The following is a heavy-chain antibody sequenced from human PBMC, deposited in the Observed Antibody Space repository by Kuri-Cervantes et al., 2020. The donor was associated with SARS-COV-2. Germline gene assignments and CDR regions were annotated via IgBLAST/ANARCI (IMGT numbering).Heavy chain of an antibody. CDR2: IYHSGST. CDR1: GYSIGSGYY. D-gene: IGHD3-3*01. CDR3: ARPDWSGPAYYFDY. J-gene: IGHJ4*02. V-gene: IGHV4-38-2*01. Sequence: SQTLSLTCAVSGYSIGSGYYWGWIRQPPGKGLEWIGSIYHSGSTYYNPSLKSRVTISVDTSKNQFSLKLSSVTAADTAVYYCARPDWSGPAYYFDYWGQGTLVTVSS.